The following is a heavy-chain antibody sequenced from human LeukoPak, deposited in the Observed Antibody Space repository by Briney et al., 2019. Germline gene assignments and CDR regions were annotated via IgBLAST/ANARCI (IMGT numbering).Heavy chain of an antibody. CDR3: ARGTSAGGPISPFDF. J-gene: IGHJ4*02. D-gene: IGHD6-13*01. V-gene: IGHV3-33*01. Sequence: GGSLRLSCAASGFTFSSYGMHWVRQAPGKGLEWVAVIWYDGSNKYYADSVKGRFTISRDNAKNTVYLQMNSLRAEDTGIYYCARGTSAGGPISPFDFWGQGTVVTVSS. CDR1: GFTFSSYG. CDR2: IWYDGSNK.